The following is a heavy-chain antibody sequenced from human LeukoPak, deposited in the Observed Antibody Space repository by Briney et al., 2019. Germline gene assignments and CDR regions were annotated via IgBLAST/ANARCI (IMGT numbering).Heavy chain of an antibody. CDR3: AKDLDDYGDYVEAFDT. V-gene: IGHV3-23*01. Sequence: PGGSLRLSCAASGFTFSSYAMSWVRQAPGKGLEWVSAISGSGGSTYYADSVKGRFTISRDNSKNTLYLQMNSLRAEDTAVYYRAKDLDDYGDYVEAFDTWGQGTMVTVSS. CDR2: ISGSGGST. J-gene: IGHJ3*02. D-gene: IGHD4-17*01. CDR1: GFTFSSYA.